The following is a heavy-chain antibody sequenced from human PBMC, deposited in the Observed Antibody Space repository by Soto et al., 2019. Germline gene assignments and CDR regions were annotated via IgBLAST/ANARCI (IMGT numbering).Heavy chain of an antibody. D-gene: IGHD3-3*01. V-gene: IGHV1-69*01. CDR2: IIPIFGTA. CDR3: ARDISYYDFWSGYSPSYYYYGMDV. CDR1: GGTFSSYA. Sequence: QVQLVQSGAEVKKPGSSVKVSCKASGGTFSSYAISWVRQAPGQGLEWMGGIIPIFGTANYAQKFQGRVTITADESTSTAYMELSSLRSEDTAVSYCARDISYYDFWSGYSPSYYYYGMDVWGQGTTVTVSS. J-gene: IGHJ6*02.